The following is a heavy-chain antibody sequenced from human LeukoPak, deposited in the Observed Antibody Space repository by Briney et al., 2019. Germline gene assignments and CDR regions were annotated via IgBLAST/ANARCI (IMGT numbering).Heavy chain of an antibody. Sequence: PGGSLRLSCVASGFTFSSYWLSWVRQAPGKGLEWVANIKQDGSDKYYVDSVKGRFTISRDNAKNSLYLQMYSLRAEDTAVYYCARGEGFGDPPGAFDIWGQGTMVTVSS. D-gene: IGHD4-17*01. CDR1: GFTFSSYW. J-gene: IGHJ3*02. CDR3: ARGEGFGDPPGAFDI. CDR2: IKQDGSDK. V-gene: IGHV3-7*01.